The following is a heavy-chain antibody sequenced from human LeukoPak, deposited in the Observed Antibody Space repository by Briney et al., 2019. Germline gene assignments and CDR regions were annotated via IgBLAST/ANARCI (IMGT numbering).Heavy chain of an antibody. CDR2: FELDGGRI. CDR3: AREQPHSYYMDV. V-gene: IGHV1-46*01. Sequence: ASVTVSCKASGYTFTGYHMHWVRQAPGQGLEWMGIFELDGGRISYPQKFQGRVTITGDMSASTVYMELSSLTSEDTAVYYCAREQPHSYYMDVWGKGTAVTVSS. J-gene: IGHJ6*03. CDR1: GYTFTGYH. D-gene: IGHD6-13*01.